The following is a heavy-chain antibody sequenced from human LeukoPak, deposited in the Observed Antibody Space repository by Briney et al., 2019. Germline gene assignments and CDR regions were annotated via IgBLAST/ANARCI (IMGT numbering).Heavy chain of an antibody. CDR1: GGSISSYY. CDR3: ARRAAAGLNYFDY. CDR2: IYYSGST. V-gene: IGHV4-59*08. J-gene: IGHJ4*02. Sequence: SETLSLTCTVSGGSISSYYWSWIRQPPGKGLEWIGYIYYSGSTNYNPSLKSRVTISVDTSKNQFSLKLSSVTAADTAVYYCARRAAAGLNYFDYWGQGTLVTVSS. D-gene: IGHD6-13*01.